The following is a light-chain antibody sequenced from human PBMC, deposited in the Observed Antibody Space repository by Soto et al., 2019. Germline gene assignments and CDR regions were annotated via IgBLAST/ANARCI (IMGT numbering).Light chain of an antibody. CDR2: LNSDGSH. CDR1: SGHNSYA. CDR3: QTWSTDIRV. J-gene: IGLJ3*02. Sequence: QPVLTQPPSASASLGASVKLTCTLSSGHNSYAIAWHQQQPEKGPRYLMKLNSDGSHSKGDGIPVRFSGSSSGAERYLTISSLQSEDEADYYCQTWSTDIRVFGGGTKVTVL. V-gene: IGLV4-69*01.